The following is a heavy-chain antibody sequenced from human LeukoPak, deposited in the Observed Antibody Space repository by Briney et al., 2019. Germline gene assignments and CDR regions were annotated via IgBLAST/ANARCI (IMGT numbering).Heavy chain of an antibody. Sequence: GASVKVSSKASRGTFSSYAISWVRQAPGQGLEWMGGIIPIFGTANYAQKFQGRVTITTDESTSTAYMELSSLRSEDTAVYYCARGTIAAQPDYWGQGTLVTVSS. CDR2: IIPIFGTA. V-gene: IGHV1-69*05. J-gene: IGHJ4*02. CDR1: RGTFSSYA. D-gene: IGHD6-13*01. CDR3: ARGTIAAQPDY.